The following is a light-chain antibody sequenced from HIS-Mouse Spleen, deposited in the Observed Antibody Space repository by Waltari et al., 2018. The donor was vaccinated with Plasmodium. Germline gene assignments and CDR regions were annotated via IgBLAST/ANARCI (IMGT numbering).Light chain of an antibody. J-gene: IGLJ3*02. CDR1: ALPKKY. V-gene: IGLV3-10*01. CDR2: ENS. CDR3: YSTDSSGNHRV. Sequence: SYELTQPPSVSVSPGQTARITCSGDALPKKYAYWYQQKSGQAPVRVIYENSKRPSGIPGRFPGASSGTMATLTISGAQVEDEADYYCYSTDSSGNHRVFGGGTKLTVL.